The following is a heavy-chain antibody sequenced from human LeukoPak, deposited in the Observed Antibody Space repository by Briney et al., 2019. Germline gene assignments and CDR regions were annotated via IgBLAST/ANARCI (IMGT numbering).Heavy chain of an antibody. CDR2: INSEGSRT. Sequence: GGSLRLSCAAPGFTLSRYGMNWVRQAPGKGLVWVSRINSEGSRTAYADSVKGRFTISRDNAKNTLILQMNSLRAEDTAVYYCARDYYSRFDYWGQGTLVTVSS. J-gene: IGHJ4*02. CDR1: GFTLSRYG. D-gene: IGHD3-22*01. V-gene: IGHV3-74*01. CDR3: ARDYYSRFDY.